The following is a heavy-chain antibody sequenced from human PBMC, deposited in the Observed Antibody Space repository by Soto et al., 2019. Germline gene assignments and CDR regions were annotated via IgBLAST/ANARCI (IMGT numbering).Heavy chain of an antibody. CDR3: ARSAFP. V-gene: IGHV4-31*03. CDR2: FYYRGST. Sequence: QVQLQESGPGLVKPSQTLSLTCTVSGGSISTGGYYWNWIRQHPGKGLEWIGYFYYRGSTHYNPSLKVRVTSSVNTSTNHFSLKLSSVTAAATAVYYSARSAFPWGQGTLVTVSS. J-gene: IGHJ5*02. CDR1: GGSISTGGYY.